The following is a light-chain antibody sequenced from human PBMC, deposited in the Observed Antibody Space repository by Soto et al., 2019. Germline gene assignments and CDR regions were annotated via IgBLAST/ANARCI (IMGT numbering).Light chain of an antibody. V-gene: IGLV2-23*01. CDR3: GSYACSRTDV. CDR2: EDS. Sequence: LTQHASAPGSPGPSISISCTGTSSDDGSYYRVSWYQQHLGKAPKLKIYEDSKRPSGVSKRFSCSMSGNTGSLSISGLQAEDEADYHCGSYACSRTDVVGTGTKVTVL. J-gene: IGLJ1*01. CDR1: SSDDGSYYR.